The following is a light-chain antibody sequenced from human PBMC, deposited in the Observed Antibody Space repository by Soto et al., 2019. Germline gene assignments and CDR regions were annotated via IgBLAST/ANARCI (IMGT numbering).Light chain of an antibody. V-gene: IGLV2-8*01. J-gene: IGLJ1*01. CDR2: EVS. CDR1: SSDVGGYNY. CDR3: SSYVGSNNYV. Sequence: QSVLTQPPSGSGSPGQSVTISCTGTSSDVGGYNYVSWYQQHPGKAPKLMIYEVSKRPSGVPDRFSGSKSGNTASLTVSGLQAEDEADYYCSSYVGSNNYVFGTGTRSPS.